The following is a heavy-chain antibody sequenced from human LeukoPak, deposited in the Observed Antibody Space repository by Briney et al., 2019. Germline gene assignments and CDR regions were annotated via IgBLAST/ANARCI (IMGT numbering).Heavy chain of an antibody. CDR1: GYTFTSYA. V-gene: IGHV1-3*01. CDR3: ARRQNWNYEGAFDI. D-gene: IGHD1-7*01. J-gene: IGHJ3*02. Sequence: ASVKVSCKASGYTFTSYAMHWVRQAPGQRLEWMGWINAGNGNTKYSQKFQGRVTITRDTSASTAYMELSSLRSEDTAVYYCARRQNWNYEGAFDIWGQGTMVTVSS. CDR2: INAGNGNT.